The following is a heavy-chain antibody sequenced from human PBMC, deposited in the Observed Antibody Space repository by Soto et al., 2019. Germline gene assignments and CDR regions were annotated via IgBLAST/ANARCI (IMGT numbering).Heavy chain of an antibody. CDR1: GFIFSSYG. D-gene: IGHD4-17*01. CDR3: ASAVS. CDR2: IWYDGSNK. Sequence: PGGSLRLSCAASGFIFSSYGMHWVRQAPGKGLEWVGVIWYDGSNKYYGDSVKGRFTISRDNSKNTLYLQMNSLRVEDTAVYYCASAVSWGQGTRVTVSS. V-gene: IGHV3-33*01. J-gene: IGHJ4*02.